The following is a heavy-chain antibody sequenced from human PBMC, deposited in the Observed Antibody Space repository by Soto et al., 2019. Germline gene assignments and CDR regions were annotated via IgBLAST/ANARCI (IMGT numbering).Heavy chain of an antibody. V-gene: IGHV4-59*01. D-gene: IGHD6-19*01. CDR2: IYYSGST. J-gene: IGHJ4*02. CDR1: GGSISSYY. Sequence: TSETLSLTCTVSGGSISSYYWSWIRQPPGKGLEWIGYIYYSGSTNYNPSLKSRVTISVDTSKNQFSLKLSSVTAADTAVYYCARGVAVAGTDYWGQGTLVTVSS. CDR3: ARGVAVAGTDY.